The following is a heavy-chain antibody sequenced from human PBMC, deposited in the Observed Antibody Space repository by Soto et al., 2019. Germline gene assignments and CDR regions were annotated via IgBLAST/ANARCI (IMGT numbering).Heavy chain of an antibody. Sequence: GGSLRLSCAASGFTFSSYGMHWVRQAPGKGLEWVAVISYDGSNKYYADSVKGRFTISRDNSKNTLYLQMNSLRAEDTAVYYCAKDSSGRAGNRLDVWGQGTTVTVSS. CDR2: ISYDGSNK. CDR1: GFTFSSYG. J-gene: IGHJ6*02. D-gene: IGHD6-19*01. V-gene: IGHV3-30*18. CDR3: AKDSSGRAGNRLDV.